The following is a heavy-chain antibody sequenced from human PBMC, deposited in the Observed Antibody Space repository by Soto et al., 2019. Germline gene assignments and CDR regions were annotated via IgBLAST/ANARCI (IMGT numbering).Heavy chain of an antibody. CDR3: VKNSGWFNT. J-gene: IGHJ5*02. Sequence: EFQVLESGGGWVQPGGSLRLSCAASGFSFSSADMSWVRQAPGKGLEWVSTILDTGTTVFYADSVKGRFTVSRDNSHNTLSVQMNNLSADDTAVYYCVKNSGWFNTWGQGTLVAVSS. V-gene: IGHV3-23*01. CDR1: GFSFSSAD. D-gene: IGHD3-10*01. CDR2: ILDTGTTV.